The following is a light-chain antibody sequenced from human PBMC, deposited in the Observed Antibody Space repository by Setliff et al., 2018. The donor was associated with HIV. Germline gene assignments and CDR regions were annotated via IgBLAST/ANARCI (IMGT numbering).Light chain of an antibody. J-gene: IGLJ1*01. CDR3: AAWDDRLNGFYV. V-gene: IGLV1-44*01. CDR1: NSNIGSNT. CDR2: SND. Sequence: CALTQPPSASGTPGQRVTISCSGSNSNIGSNTVNWYQQLPGTAPKLFIYSNDQRPSGVPDRFSGSKSGTSASLAISGLQSEDEANYYCAAWDDRLNGFYVFGTGTKVTVL.